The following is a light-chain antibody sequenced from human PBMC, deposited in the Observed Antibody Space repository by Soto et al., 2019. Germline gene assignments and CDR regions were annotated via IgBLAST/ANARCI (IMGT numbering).Light chain of an antibody. J-gene: IGLJ2*01. CDR2: STS. Sequence: QTVVTQDPSLTVSPGGTVTLTCASSTGAVTSGHYPNGVQQKPGQVPKSLIYSTSDKRSWTPARFSGSLLGGKADLTLSSVQPEDEAEYYCLLYYGGALGVFGGGTKLTVL. CDR3: LLYYGGALGV. CDR1: TGAVTSGHY. V-gene: IGLV7-43*01.